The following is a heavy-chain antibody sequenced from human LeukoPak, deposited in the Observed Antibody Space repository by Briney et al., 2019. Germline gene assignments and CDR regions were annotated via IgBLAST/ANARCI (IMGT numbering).Heavy chain of an antibody. D-gene: IGHD3-22*01. CDR1: GFSLSTSGVG. J-gene: IGHJ4*02. Sequence: SGPTLVNPTQTLTLTCTFSGFSLSTSGVGVGWIRQPPGKALEWLALIYWNDDKRYSPSLKSRLTITKDTSKNQVVLTMTNMDPVDTATYYCAHRSTYYYDSSGYYYGYYFDYWGQGTLVTVSS. CDR3: AHRSTYYYDSSGYYYGYYFDY. V-gene: IGHV2-5*01. CDR2: IYWNDDK.